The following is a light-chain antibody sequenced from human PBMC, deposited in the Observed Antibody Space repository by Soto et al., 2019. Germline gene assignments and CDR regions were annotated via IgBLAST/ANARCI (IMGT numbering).Light chain of an antibody. CDR1: QSVSSN. CDR3: QQYNKWRT. V-gene: IGKV3-15*01. CDR2: GAS. Sequence: EIVMTQSPATRSASPGERGTLSCRASQSVSSNLAWYQQKPGHAPRLLIYGASTRASGIPASISGSASGTEFPLTITRLPSEDFAVYYCQQYNKWRTFGQGTKVDIK. J-gene: IGKJ1*01.